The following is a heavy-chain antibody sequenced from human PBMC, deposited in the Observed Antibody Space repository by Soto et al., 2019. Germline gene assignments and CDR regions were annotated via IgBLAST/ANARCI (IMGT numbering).Heavy chain of an antibody. D-gene: IGHD5-12*01. Sequence: EVQLLESGGGLVQPGGSLRLSCAASGFTFTSYAMSWVRQAPGKGPEWVSAISGSGGSTYYADSVKGRFTISRENSKNTLYLQMNSLRAEDTAVYYCAKDRAVDIVATTDYWGQGTLVTVSS. CDR1: GFTFTSYA. J-gene: IGHJ4*02. CDR2: ISGSGGST. CDR3: AKDRAVDIVATTDY. V-gene: IGHV3-23*01.